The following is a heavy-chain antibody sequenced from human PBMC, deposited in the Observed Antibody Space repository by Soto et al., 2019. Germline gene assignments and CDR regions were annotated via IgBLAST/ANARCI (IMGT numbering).Heavy chain of an antibody. Sequence: QVQLQESGPGLVEPSETLSLTCTVSGGSVSSGSYYWSWIRQPPGKGLEWIGEIYYSGSTNYNPSLKSRGPISVDPAKNQYSLKLSSVTAADTAVDYCARVDSSGWYARPNWFDPWGQGNLVTVSS. CDR2: IYYSGST. D-gene: IGHD6-19*01. J-gene: IGHJ5*02. CDR1: GGSVSSGSYY. CDR3: ARVDSSGWYARPNWFDP. V-gene: IGHV4-61*01.